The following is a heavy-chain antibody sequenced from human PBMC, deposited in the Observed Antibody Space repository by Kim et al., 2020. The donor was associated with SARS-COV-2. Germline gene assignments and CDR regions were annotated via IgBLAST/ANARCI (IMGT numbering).Heavy chain of an antibody. V-gene: IGHV4-34*01. CDR2: INHSGST. J-gene: IGHJ4*02. D-gene: IGHD4-17*01. Sequence: SETLSLTCAVYGGSFSGYYWSWIRQPPGKGLEWIGEINHSGSTNYNPSLKSRVTISVDTSKNQFSLKLSSVTAPDPAVYYCSTGYRDYGSVFDYWGQGTL. CDR3: STGYRDYGSVFDY. CDR1: GGSFSGYY.